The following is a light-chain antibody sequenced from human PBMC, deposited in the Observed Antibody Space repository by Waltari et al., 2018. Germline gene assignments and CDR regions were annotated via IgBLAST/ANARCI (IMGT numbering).Light chain of an antibody. CDR1: QSVSSN. Sequence: CRASQSVSSNLAWYQQKPGQAPRLLIYGASTRATGIPARFSGSGSGTEFTLTISSLQSEDFAVYYCQQYNNWPPWTFGQGTKVEIK. V-gene: IGKV3-15*01. CDR3: QQYNNWPPWT. J-gene: IGKJ1*01. CDR2: GAS.